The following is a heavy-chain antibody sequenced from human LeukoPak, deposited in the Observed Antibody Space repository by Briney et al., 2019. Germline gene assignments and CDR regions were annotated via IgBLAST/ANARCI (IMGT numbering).Heavy chain of an antibody. J-gene: IGHJ4*02. Sequence: GGSLRLSCAASGFMFSNHWMTWVRQAPGKGLEWVANIKQDGSETYYMDYVKGRFTISRDNAKNSLHLQMDSLRAEDTAVYYCARGQSIHPYPEVILDFWGQGALVTVSS. D-gene: IGHD3-10*01. V-gene: IGHV3-7*01. CDR1: GFMFSNHW. CDR3: ARGQSIHPYPEVILDF. CDR2: IKQDGSET.